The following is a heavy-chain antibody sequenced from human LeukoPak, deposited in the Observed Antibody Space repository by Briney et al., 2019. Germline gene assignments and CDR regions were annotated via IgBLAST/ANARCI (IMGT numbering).Heavy chain of an antibody. CDR1: GGSISSYY. Sequence: KSSETLSLTCTVSGGSISSYYWSWIRQPPGKGLEWIGYIYYSGSTNYNPSLKSRVTISVDTSENQFSLKLSSVTAADTAVYYCARRWLQLSWFDPWGQGTLVTVSS. V-gene: IGHV4-59*12. CDR2: IYYSGST. D-gene: IGHD5-24*01. J-gene: IGHJ5*02. CDR3: ARRWLQLSWFDP.